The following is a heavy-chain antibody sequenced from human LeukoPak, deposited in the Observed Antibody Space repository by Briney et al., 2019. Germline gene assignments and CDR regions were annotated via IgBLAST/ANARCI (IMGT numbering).Heavy chain of an antibody. Sequence: ASVKVSCKASGYTFTSYHIHWVRQAPGQGLEWMGWISTYNGHTDYAQKFQGRVTLTTDTSTSTAYLELRSLRSDDTAVYYCARDQRAVDNTMSYNWGQGTLVTVSS. V-gene: IGHV1-18*04. CDR1: GYTFTSYH. J-gene: IGHJ4*02. D-gene: IGHD3-10*02. CDR2: ISTYNGHT. CDR3: ARDQRAVDNTMSYN.